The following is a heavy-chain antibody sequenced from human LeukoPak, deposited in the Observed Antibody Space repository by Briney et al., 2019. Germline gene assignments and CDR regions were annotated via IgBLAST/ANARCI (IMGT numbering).Heavy chain of an antibody. Sequence: PSETLSLTCTVSGGSISGSYWTWVRQPAGKGLEWIGRIYSYEVTNYNPSLKSRVTMSVDTSKNQFSLKLTSVTAADTAVYYCARGSGAATNEALDYWGQGTLVTVSS. J-gene: IGHJ4*02. CDR1: GGSISGSY. CDR3: ARGSGAATNEALDY. CDR2: IYSYEVT. D-gene: IGHD1-26*01. V-gene: IGHV4-4*07.